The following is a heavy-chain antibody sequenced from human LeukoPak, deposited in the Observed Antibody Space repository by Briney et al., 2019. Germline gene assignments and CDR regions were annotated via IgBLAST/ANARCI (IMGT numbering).Heavy chain of an antibody. D-gene: IGHD2-15*01. V-gene: IGHV1-2*02. CDR1: GYTFTSYG. Sequence: GASVKVSCKASGYTFTSYGISWVRQAPGQGLEWMGWINPNSGGTNYAQKFQGRVTMTRDTSISTAYMELSRLRSDDTAVYYCARKLVVANAFDIWGQGTMVTVSS. CDR2: INPNSGGT. CDR3: ARKLVVANAFDI. J-gene: IGHJ3*02.